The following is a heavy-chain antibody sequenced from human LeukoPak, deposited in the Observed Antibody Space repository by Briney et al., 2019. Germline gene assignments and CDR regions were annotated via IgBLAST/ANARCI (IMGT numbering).Heavy chain of an antibody. J-gene: IGHJ4*02. CDR3: TRIRERQQRVLIDF. CDR1: GFSLIPSGMG. CDR2: SDWDNDN. D-gene: IGHD6-13*01. V-gene: IGHV2-70*01. Sequence: SGPTLANPTQTLTLTCTFSGFSLIPSGMGVSWIRQPPVKARERPAVSDWDNDNYYSTSLKTRLTISKDTSKNQVVLTMTNMDAYDTATYYCTRIRERQQRVLIDFWAQGTLVTVSS.